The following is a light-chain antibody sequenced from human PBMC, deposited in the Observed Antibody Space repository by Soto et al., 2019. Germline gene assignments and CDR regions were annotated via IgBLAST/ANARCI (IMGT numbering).Light chain of an antibody. V-gene: IGLV2-11*01. CDR1: SSDVGGYNY. Sequence: QSVLTQPRSVSGSPGQSVTISCTGTSSDVGGYNYVSWYLHHPGKAPKVMIYDVNKRPSGVPDRFSGSKSDNTASLTISGLQAEEGADYYCCSYAGSFVVFGGGPKVTVL. CDR3: CSYAGSFVV. J-gene: IGLJ2*01. CDR2: DVN.